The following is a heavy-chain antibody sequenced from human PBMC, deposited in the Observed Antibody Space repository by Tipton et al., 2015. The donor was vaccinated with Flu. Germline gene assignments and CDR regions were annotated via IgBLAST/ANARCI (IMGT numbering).Heavy chain of an antibody. CDR2: IHYTGAT. Sequence: TLSLTCSVSGGAISPFYWSWVRQPPGKGLEWIGYIHYTGATDYTPSLGSRATISVDMSKNQLSLKLSSVTAADTAVYYCARGPEQWLVNPHYFDYWGQGTLVTVSS. CDR3: ARGPEQWLVNPHYFDY. CDR1: GGAISPFY. D-gene: IGHD6-19*01. V-gene: IGHV4-59*08. J-gene: IGHJ4*02.